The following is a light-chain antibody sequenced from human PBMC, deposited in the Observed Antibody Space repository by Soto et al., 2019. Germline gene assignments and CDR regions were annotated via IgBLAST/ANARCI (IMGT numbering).Light chain of an antibody. J-gene: IGKJ1*01. V-gene: IGKV1-5*03. CDR3: QQYNRYSRT. CDR2: KAS. Sequence: DIQMTQSPSTLSASVGDRVTITCRASQSISSWLAWYQQKPGKAPKLLIYKASSLESGVPSRFSGSGSGTEFTLTISRLQPYDFASYCCQQYNRYSRTCGKGPKVEIK. CDR1: QSISSW.